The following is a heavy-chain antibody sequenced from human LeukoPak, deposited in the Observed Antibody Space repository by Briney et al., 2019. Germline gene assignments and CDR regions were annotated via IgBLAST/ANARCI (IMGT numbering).Heavy chain of an antibody. CDR3: ARDAVGATTEY. J-gene: IGHJ4*02. D-gene: IGHD1-26*01. V-gene: IGHV3-30*03. Sequence: QPGRSLRLSCAAPGFTFSSYGMHWVRQAPGKGLEWVAVISYDGSNKYYADSVKGRFTISRDNSKNTLYPQMNSLRAEDTAVYYCARDAVGATTEYWGQGTLVTVSS. CDR2: ISYDGSNK. CDR1: GFTFSSYG.